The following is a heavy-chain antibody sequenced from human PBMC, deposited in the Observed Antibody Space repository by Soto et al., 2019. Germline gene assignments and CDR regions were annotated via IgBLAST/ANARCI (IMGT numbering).Heavy chain of an antibody. D-gene: IGHD5-18*01. CDR1: GFTFSSYA. Sequence: GGSLGLSCAASGFTFSSYAMHWVRQAPGKGLEWVAVISYDGSNKYYADSVKGRFTISRDNSKNTLYLQMNSLRAEDTAVYYCARAYYSYGYNDYWGQGTLVTVSS. V-gene: IGHV3-30-3*01. J-gene: IGHJ4*02. CDR3: ARAYYSYGYNDY. CDR2: ISYDGSNK.